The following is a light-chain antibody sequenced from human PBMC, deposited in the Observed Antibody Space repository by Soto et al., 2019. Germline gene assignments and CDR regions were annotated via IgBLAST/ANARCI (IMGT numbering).Light chain of an antibody. CDR2: EVG. V-gene: IGLV2-18*02. J-gene: IGLJ1*01. CDR3: SSYTTTSTYV. CDR1: SSDVGSYNH. Sequence: QSALTQPPSVSGSPGQSVTISCTGTSSDVGSYNHVSWYQQPPGAAPKLIIYEVGNRPSGVPDRFSGSKSGITASLTISGLQAEDEADYYCSSYTTTSTYVFGTGTKVTAL.